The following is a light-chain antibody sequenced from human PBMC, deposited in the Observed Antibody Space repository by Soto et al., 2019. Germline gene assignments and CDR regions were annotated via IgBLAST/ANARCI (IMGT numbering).Light chain of an antibody. CDR1: SSNIGSNT. CDR2: SNN. Sequence: VLTHPPSSSGTPWQSVTSSCSGISSNIGSNTVNWYQQLPGTAPKLLIYSNNQRPSGVPDRFSGSKSGTSASLAISGLQSEDEADYYCAAWDDSLNGYVFGTGTKVTV. CDR3: AAWDDSLNGYV. J-gene: IGLJ1*01. V-gene: IGLV1-44*01.